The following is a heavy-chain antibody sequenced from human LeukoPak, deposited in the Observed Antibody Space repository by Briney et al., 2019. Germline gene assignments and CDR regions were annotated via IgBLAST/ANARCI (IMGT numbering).Heavy chain of an antibody. CDR2: ISGSGGST. CDR1: GFTFSSYA. CDR3: AKDHIVATIGVDYFDY. D-gene: IGHD5-12*01. V-gene: IGHV3-23*01. J-gene: IGHJ4*02. Sequence: GGSLRLSCAASGFTFSSYAMSWVRQAPGKGLEWVSAISGSGGSTYYADSVKGRFTISRDNSKNTLYLQMNSLRAEDTAVYYCAKDHIVATIGVDYFDYWGQGTLVTVSS.